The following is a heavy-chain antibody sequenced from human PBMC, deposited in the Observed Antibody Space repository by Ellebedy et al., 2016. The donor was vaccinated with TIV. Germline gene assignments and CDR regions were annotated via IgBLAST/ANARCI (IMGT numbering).Heavy chain of an antibody. V-gene: IGHV1-2*02. CDR3: ARVNAPPTHISMRVTQRYYYHGMDV. CDR1: GFTFTDYY. Sequence: ASVKVSCKASGFTFTDYYIHWVRQAPGQGLEWMGWINPNGGGTNYAQKFQGRVIMTRDTSISTGYMELSRLTSDDAAVYYCARVNAPPTHISMRVTQRYYYHGMDVWGHGTTVTVSS. D-gene: IGHD3-22*01. CDR2: INPNGGGT. J-gene: IGHJ6*02.